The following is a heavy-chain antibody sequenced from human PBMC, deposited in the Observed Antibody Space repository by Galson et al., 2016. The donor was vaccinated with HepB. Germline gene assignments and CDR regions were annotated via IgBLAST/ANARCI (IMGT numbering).Heavy chain of an antibody. CDR3: ARDPAWIYYYYYYGMDV. CDR2: IKPDGSEK. D-gene: IGHD2-2*03. J-gene: IGHJ6*02. V-gene: IGHV3-7*01. Sequence: SLRLSCAASGFTFSNYWMTWVRQAPGKGLVWVATIKPDGSEKFYVDSVKGRFTIFRDNSKNSLYLQMNILKAEDTAVYFCARDPAWIYYYYYYGMDVWGQGTTVTVSS. CDR1: GFTFSNYW.